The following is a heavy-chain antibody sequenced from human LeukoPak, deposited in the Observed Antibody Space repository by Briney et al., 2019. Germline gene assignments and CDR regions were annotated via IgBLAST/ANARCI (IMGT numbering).Heavy chain of an antibody. D-gene: IGHD3-22*01. V-gene: IGHV3-9*01. Sequence: GGSLRLSCAASGLTFDDYAMHWVRQAPGKGLEWVSGISWNSGRIGYADSVKGRFTISRDNAKNSLYLQMNSLRAEDTALYYCAKDESYDSSGTGLGAFDTWGQGTMVTVSS. J-gene: IGHJ3*02. CDR1: GLTFDDYA. CDR2: ISWNSGRI. CDR3: AKDESYDSSGTGLGAFDT.